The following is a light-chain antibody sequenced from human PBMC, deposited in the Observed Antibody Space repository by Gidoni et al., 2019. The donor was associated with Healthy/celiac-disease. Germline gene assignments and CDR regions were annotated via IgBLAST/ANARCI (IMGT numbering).Light chain of an antibody. CDR3: QQYNNWPPGRT. CDR1: QSVSSN. Sequence: EIVMTQSPATLSVSPGERATLSCRASQSVSSNLAWYQQKPGQAPRLLIYGASTRATGIPARFSGSGSGTEFTLTISSLQCEDFAVYYCQQYNNWPPGRTFGQGTKVEIK. CDR2: GAS. V-gene: IGKV3-15*01. J-gene: IGKJ1*01.